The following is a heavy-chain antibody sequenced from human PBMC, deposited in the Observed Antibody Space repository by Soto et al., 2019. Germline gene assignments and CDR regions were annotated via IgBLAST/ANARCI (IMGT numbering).Heavy chain of an antibody. V-gene: IGHV3-21*01. D-gene: IGHD2-15*01. CDR2: ISSINSYI. J-gene: IGHJ3*02. Sequence: GGSLRLSCAASGFNFSSYTMNWVRQAPGTGLEWVSSISSINSYIYYADSMKGRFSISRDNAKNSLYLQMNSLRADDTAIYYWAIDRCRGGRCYQTCAFDMWGQGTLVTVSS. CDR1: GFNFSSYT. CDR3: AIDRCRGGRCYQTCAFDM.